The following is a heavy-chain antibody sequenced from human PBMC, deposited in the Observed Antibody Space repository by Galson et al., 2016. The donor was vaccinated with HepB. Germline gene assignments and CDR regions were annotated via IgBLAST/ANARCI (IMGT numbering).Heavy chain of an antibody. CDR3: AKEVGTVHPSNWFDP. CDR1: GFTFSSYS. Sequence: SLRLSCAASGFTFSSYSMNWVRQAPGKGLEWVSSISSGAIYYSDSVKGRFTISRDNAKNSLYLQMNSLRAEDTAVYYCAKEVGTVHPSNWFDPWGQGTLVTVSS. J-gene: IGHJ5*02. D-gene: IGHD1-26*01. CDR2: ISSGAI. V-gene: IGHV3-48*04.